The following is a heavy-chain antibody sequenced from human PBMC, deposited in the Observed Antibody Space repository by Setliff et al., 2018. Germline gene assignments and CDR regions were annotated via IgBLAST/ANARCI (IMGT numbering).Heavy chain of an antibody. CDR1: GVTFSTYS. CDR3: VNHNPARRSPAGTALDS. CDR2: ISGDSEYI. Sequence: GGSLRLSCAASGVTFSTYSMSWVRQAPGKGLEWVSAISGDSEYIYYRDSVKGRFTISRANSKNTLYLQMNNLRVEDTARYYCVNHNPARRSPAGTALDSWGQGTLVTVSS. D-gene: IGHD6-19*01. J-gene: IGHJ4*02. V-gene: IGHV3-23*01.